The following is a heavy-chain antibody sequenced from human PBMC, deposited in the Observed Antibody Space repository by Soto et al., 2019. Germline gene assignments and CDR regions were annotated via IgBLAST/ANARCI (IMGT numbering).Heavy chain of an antibody. D-gene: IGHD2-2*01. Sequence: ASVKVSCKASGYTFTSYDINWVRQATGQGLEWMGWMNPNSGNTGYAQKFQGRVTMTRNTSISTAYMELSGLRSEDTAVYYCARGQYQLLTVYYYFMAVCGKGSTVTVSS. CDR3: ARGQYQLLTVYYYFMAV. V-gene: IGHV1-8*01. J-gene: IGHJ6*03. CDR2: MNPNSGNT. CDR1: GYTFTSYD.